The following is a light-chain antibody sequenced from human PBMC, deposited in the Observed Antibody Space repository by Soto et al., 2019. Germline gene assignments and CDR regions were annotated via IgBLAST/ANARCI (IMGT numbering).Light chain of an antibody. CDR3: QQYNSYS. V-gene: IGKV1-27*01. CDR1: QDISNS. CDR2: AAS. Sequence: DSQLTLSTSSLSASIGARATIICRTNQDISNSLAWYQQKPGKAPKLLIFAASTLQSGVPSRFSGGGSGTEFTLTISSLQPDDFATYYCQQYNSYSFGQVTKVDI. J-gene: IGKJ1*01.